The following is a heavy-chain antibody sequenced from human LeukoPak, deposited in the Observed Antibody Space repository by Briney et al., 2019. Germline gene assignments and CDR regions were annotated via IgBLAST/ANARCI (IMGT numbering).Heavy chain of an antibody. CDR3: ARVKGITGNWFDP. CDR1: GFTFSSYG. V-gene: IGHV3-30*03. CDR2: ISYDGSNK. D-gene: IGHD1-20*01. Sequence: GGSLRLSCAASGFTFSSYGMHWVRQAPGKGLEWVAVISYDGSNKYYADSVKGRFTISRDNSKNTLYLQMNSLRAEDTAVYYCARVKGITGNWFDPWGQGTLVTVSS. J-gene: IGHJ5*02.